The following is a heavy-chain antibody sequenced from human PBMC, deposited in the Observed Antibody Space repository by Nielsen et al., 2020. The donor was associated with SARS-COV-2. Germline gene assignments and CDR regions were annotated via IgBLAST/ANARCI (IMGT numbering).Heavy chain of an antibody. J-gene: IGHJ3*01. Sequence: GSLRLSCAASGFTFSSLWMSWVRQVPGKGLEWVADIKPDGSEKVYVDSVKGRFTISRDNAKNSMSLQMNSLRVEDTAVYYCARDWSRAFDVWGQGTLVTVSS. CDR2: IKPDGSEK. V-gene: IGHV3-7*01. CDR1: GFTFSSLW. CDR3: ARDWSRAFDV.